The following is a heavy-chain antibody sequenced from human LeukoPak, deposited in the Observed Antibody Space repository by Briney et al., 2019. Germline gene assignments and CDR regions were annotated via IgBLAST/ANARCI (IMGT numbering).Heavy chain of an antibody. CDR1: GFTFSNYA. CDR3: AKGVDGYCSSTSCYAYDC. V-gene: IGHV3-23*01. Sequence: PGGSLRLSCAASGFTFSNYAMSWVRQAPGKGLEWVSAISGSGDSTYYADSVKGRFTISRDNSKNTLYLQMNSLRAEDTAVYYCAKGVDGYCSSTSCYAYDCGGQGTLVTVSS. CDR2: ISGSGDST. D-gene: IGHD2-2*01. J-gene: IGHJ4*02.